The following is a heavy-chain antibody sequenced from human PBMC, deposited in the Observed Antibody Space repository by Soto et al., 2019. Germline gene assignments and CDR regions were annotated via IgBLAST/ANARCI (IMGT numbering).Heavy chain of an antibody. D-gene: IGHD2-21*02. CDR3: ARLPGGDGAP. J-gene: IGHJ5*02. V-gene: IGHV4-59*11. CDR2: IYYIGST. Sequence: ASESLSLACTVPGGSISGHYWSWIRQPPGKGLEWIGYIYYIGSTNYNPSLRSRVTISLDTSKNQVSLKLNSVTAADTAVYYCARLPGGDGAPWGQGILVTVS. CDR1: GGSISGHY.